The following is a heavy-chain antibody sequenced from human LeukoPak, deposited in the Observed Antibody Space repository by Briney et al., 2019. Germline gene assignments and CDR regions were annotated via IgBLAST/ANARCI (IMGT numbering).Heavy chain of an antibody. D-gene: IGHD6-13*01. V-gene: IGHV3-48*03. Sequence: GGSLRLSCAASGFTFSSYEMNWVRQAPGKGLEWVSYISSSGSTIYYADSVKGRFTISGDNAKNSLYLQMNSLRAEDTAVYYCATTLYSSSWLSAYYYYYYMDVWGKGTTVTVSS. CDR1: GFTFSSYE. CDR2: ISSSGSTI. J-gene: IGHJ6*03. CDR3: ATTLYSSSWLSAYYYYYYMDV.